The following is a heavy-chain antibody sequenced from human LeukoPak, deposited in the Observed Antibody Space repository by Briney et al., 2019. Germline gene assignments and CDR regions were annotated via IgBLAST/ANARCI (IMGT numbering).Heavy chain of an antibody. J-gene: IGHJ4*02. CDR2: ISAYNGNT. CDR1: GYTFTSYG. Sequence: VASVKVSCKASGYTFTSYGISWVRQAPGQGLEWMGWISAYNGNTNYAQKLQGRVTMTTDTSTSTAYMELRSLRSDDTAVYYCAREVGYYGSGSNDYWGQGTLVTVSS. D-gene: IGHD3-10*01. CDR3: AREVGYYGSGSNDY. V-gene: IGHV1-18*01.